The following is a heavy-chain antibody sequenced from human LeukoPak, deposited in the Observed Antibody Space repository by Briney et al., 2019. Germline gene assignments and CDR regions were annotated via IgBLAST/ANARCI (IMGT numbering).Heavy chain of an antibody. Sequence: PGGSLRLSCAASGFTFSSYSMNWVRQAPGKGLEWISYISSGSSTIYYADSVKGRFTISRDNAKSSLYLQMNSLRAEDTAVYYCARVLHKRNYDSSDYYGYWGQGTLVTVSS. CDR2: ISSGSSTI. J-gene: IGHJ4*02. D-gene: IGHD3-22*01. V-gene: IGHV3-48*01. CDR3: ARVLHKRNYDSSDYYGY. CDR1: GFTFSSYS.